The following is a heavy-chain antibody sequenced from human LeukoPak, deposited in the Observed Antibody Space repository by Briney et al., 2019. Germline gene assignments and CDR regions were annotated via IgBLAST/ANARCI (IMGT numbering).Heavy chain of an antibody. CDR1: GGSFSGYY. CDR3: ARVESTVTTPYDY. CDR2: INHSGST. D-gene: IGHD4-11*01. V-gene: IGHV4-34*01. J-gene: IGHJ4*02. Sequence: SETLSLTCAVYGGSFSGYYWSWIRQPPGKGLEWIGEINHSGSTNYNPSLKSRVTISVDTSKNQFSLKLSFVTAADTAVYYCARVESTVTTPYDYWGQGTLVTVSS.